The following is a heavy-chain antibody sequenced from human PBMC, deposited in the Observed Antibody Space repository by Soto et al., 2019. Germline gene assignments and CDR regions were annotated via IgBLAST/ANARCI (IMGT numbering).Heavy chain of an antibody. J-gene: IGHJ3*02. CDR3: AREVLSAYEYDGFDI. CDR2: VNTDESGT. D-gene: IGHD5-12*01. Sequence: GGSLRLSCVGSGFTFRSHWMHWVRQAPGKGLVWVSRVNTDESGTSYADSVEGRFTISRDNAKNTLYLQMDSLRAEDTAVYYCAREVLSAYEYDGFDIWGQGTMVTVSS. V-gene: IGHV3-74*01. CDR1: GFTFRSHW.